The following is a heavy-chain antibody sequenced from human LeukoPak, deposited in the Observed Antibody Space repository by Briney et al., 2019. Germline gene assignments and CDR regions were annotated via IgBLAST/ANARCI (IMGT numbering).Heavy chain of an antibody. D-gene: IGHD5-18*01. Sequence: SGTLSLTCAVSGGSISSSSWWSWVRQSPGKGLEWIGEIYHSGSTNYNPSLKSRVTISVDKSKNQFSLKLSSVTAADTAVYYCARRMDTAMVTGSAFDIWGQGTMVTVSS. CDR1: GGSISSSSW. CDR3: ARRMDTAMVTGSAFDI. J-gene: IGHJ3*02. CDR2: IYHSGST. V-gene: IGHV4-4*02.